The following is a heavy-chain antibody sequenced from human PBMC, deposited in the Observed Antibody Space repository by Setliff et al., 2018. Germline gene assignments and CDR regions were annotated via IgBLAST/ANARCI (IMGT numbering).Heavy chain of an antibody. CDR3: AKAPRYFDPTGSYFDF. Sequence: SETLSLTCTVSGASVSGNSYYWGWIRQPPGKGLEWIASTYYSGSTYYNPSLKSRVTISVDTSKNQFSLKLTSVTAADTAVYYCAKAPRYFDPTGSYFDFWGQGTLVTVSS. J-gene: IGHJ4*02. V-gene: IGHV4-39*07. CDR1: GASVSGNSYY. D-gene: IGHD3-22*01. CDR2: TYYSGST.